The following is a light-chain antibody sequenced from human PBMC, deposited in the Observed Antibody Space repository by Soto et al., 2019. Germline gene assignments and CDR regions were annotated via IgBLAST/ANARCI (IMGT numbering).Light chain of an antibody. CDR1: QSVSSN. J-gene: IGKJ1*01. CDR2: GAS. V-gene: IGKV3-15*01. CDR3: QQYNTWPT. Sequence: EIVMTQSPATLSVSPGERATLSCRASQSVSSNLAWYQQKPGQAPRLLIYGASTSATGIPARFSGSGSGTEFTLTISSLQSEDFAVYYGQQYNTWPTFGQGTKVEIK.